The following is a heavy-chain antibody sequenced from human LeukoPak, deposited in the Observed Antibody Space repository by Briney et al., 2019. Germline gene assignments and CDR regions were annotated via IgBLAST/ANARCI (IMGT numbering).Heavy chain of an antibody. V-gene: IGHV1-69*05. J-gene: IGHJ5*01. D-gene: IGHD5-12*01. CDR2: IIPIFGTA. CDR3: ARGPYSANVYPHYS. Sequence: ASVKVSCKASGGTFSSYAISWVRQAPGQGLEWMGRIIPIFGTANYAQKFQGRVTITTDESTSTAYMELSSLRSEDTAVYYCARGPYSANVYPHYSWGQEPWSPSPQ. CDR1: GGTFSSYA.